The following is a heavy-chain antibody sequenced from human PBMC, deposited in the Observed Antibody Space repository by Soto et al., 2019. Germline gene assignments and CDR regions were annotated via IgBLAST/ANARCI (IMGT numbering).Heavy chain of an antibody. CDR3: AKDIVVVVAATFDY. CDR2: ISGSGGST. Sequence: GGSLRLSCAASGFTFSSYAMSWVHQAPGKGLEWVSAISGSGGSTYYADSVKGRFTISRDNSKNTLYLQMNSLRAEDTAVYYCAKDIVVVVAATFDYWGQGTLVTVSS. V-gene: IGHV3-23*01. D-gene: IGHD2-15*01. J-gene: IGHJ4*02. CDR1: GFTFSSYA.